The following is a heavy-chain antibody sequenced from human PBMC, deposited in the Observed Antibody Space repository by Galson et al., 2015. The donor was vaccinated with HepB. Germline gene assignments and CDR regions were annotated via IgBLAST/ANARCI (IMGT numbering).Heavy chain of an antibody. V-gene: IGHV4-59*01. CDR2: RYHSGDT. D-gene: IGHD1-26*01. Sequence: ETLSLTCTVSGGSISGYYWTWIRQTPGKGLEWIGHRYHSGDTTYNPSLRSRVTISLDTSKNPFSLSLNAITAADTGIYYCARDLGSGRFPWDYHYGMDVWGQGTAVSVSS. CDR1: GGSISGYY. J-gene: IGHJ6*02. CDR3: ARDLGSGRFPWDYHYGMDV.